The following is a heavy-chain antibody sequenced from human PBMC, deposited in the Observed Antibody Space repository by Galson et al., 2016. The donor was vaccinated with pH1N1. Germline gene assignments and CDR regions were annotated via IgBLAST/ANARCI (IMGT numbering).Heavy chain of an antibody. CDR2: IKQDGSEK. V-gene: IGHV3-7*03. J-gene: IGHJ3*02. D-gene: IGHD4-17*01. CDR3: ARGRGFLSVTTSAFDI. CDR1: GFTFSRYW. Sequence: SLRLSCAASGFTFSRYWMSWVRQAPGKGLEWVANIKQDGSEKNYVDSVKGRFTVSRDNAKNSLYLQMNSLRGGDTAVYYCARGRGFLSVTTSAFDIWGQGTMVTVSS.